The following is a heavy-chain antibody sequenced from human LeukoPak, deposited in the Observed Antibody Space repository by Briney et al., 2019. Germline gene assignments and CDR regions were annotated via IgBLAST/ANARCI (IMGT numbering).Heavy chain of an antibody. CDR3: EKGGRATIFGVVIY. V-gene: IGHV3-23*01. CDR2: ISGSGGST. D-gene: IGHD3-3*01. J-gene: IGHJ4*02. CDR1: GVTFSSYA. Sequence: GGSLRLSCAASGVTFSSYAMSWVRQAPGKGLEWVSAISGSGGSTYCADSVKGRFPISRDNSQNTLYLQMHSLSAEDTAVYYCEKGGRATIFGVVIYWGQGTLVTVSS.